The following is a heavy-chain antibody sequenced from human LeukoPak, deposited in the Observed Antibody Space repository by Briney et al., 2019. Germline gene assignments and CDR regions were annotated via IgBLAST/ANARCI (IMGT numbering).Heavy chain of an antibody. V-gene: IGHV3-33*01. CDR1: GFTFSSYG. CDR3: ARAGEVAGYFDY. CDR2: IWYDGSNK. Sequence: PGGSLRLSCAASGFTFSSYGMHWVRQAPGKGLEWVAVIWYDGSNKYYADSVKGRFTISRDNSKNTLYLQMSSLRAEDTAVYYCARAGEVAGYFDYWGQGTLVTVSS. D-gene: IGHD6-19*01. J-gene: IGHJ4*02.